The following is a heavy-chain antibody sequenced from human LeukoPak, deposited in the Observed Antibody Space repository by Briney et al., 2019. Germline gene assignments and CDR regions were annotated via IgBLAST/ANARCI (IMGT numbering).Heavy chain of an antibody. Sequence: GGSLRLSCAASGFTFSSYSMNWVRQAPGEGLEWVSSISYSSAYIYHADSVKGRFTVSRDNAKNSLFLQMNSLRAEDTAVYYCAREVSAEMGGSGSYRNNFDYWGQGTLVTVSS. D-gene: IGHD3-10*01. CDR1: GFTFSSYS. J-gene: IGHJ4*02. CDR3: AREVSAEMGGSGSYRNNFDY. V-gene: IGHV3-21*01. CDR2: ISYSSAYI.